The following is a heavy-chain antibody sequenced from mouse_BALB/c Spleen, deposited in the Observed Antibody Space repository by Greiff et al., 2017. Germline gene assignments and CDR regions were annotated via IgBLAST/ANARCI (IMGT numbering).Heavy chain of an antibody. Sequence: EVKLVESGGGLVQPGGSRKLSCAASGFTFSSFGMHWVRQAPEKGLEWVAYISSGSSTIYYADTVKGRFTISRDNPKNTLFLQMTSLRSEDTAMYYCVPYAMDYWGQGTSVTVSS. V-gene: IGHV5-17*02. CDR2: ISSGSSTI. CDR3: VPYAMDY. J-gene: IGHJ4*01. CDR1: GFTFSSFG.